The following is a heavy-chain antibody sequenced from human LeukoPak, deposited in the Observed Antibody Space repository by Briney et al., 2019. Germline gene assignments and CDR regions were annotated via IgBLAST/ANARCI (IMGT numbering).Heavy chain of an antibody. Sequence: GASVNLSCKASGYTLTSYYMHWVPQAPRQGLEWMGWISVYNGNTNYAQKFQGRVTMTTDTSTSTAYMELRSLRSDDTAVYCCARDGFRYFGSGSYYVGSWFDPWGQGTLVTVSS. V-gene: IGHV1-18*04. CDR2: ISVYNGNT. D-gene: IGHD3-10*01. CDR1: GYTLTSYY. J-gene: IGHJ5*02. CDR3: ARDGFRYFGSGSYYVGSWFDP.